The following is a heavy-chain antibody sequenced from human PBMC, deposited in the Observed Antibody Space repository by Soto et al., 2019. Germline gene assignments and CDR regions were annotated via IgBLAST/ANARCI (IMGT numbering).Heavy chain of an antibody. CDR2: ISSSSSYI. CDR1: GFTFSSYS. Sequence: EVQLVESGGGLVKPGGSLRLSCAASGFTFSSYSMNWVRQAPGKGLEWVSSISSSSSYIYYADSVKGRFTISRDNAKNSLYLQMNSLRAEDTAVYYCARGGYCSSTSCYGDDYYYYGMDVWGQGTTVTVSS. J-gene: IGHJ6*02. CDR3: ARGGYCSSTSCYGDDYYYYGMDV. V-gene: IGHV3-21*01. D-gene: IGHD2-2*01.